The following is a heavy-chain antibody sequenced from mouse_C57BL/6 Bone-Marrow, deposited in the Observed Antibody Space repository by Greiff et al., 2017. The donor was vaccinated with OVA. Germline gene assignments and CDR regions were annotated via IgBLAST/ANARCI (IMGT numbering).Heavy chain of an antibody. CDR2: IYPGSGNT. CDR1: GYTFTDYY. D-gene: IGHD5-1*01. J-gene: IGHJ4*01. CDR3: ARWGGFSTYYAMDY. V-gene: IGHV1-76*01. Sequence: VKLVESGAELVRPGASVKLSCKASGYTFTDYYINWVKQRPGQGLEWIARIYPGSGNTYYNEKFKGKATLTAEKSSSTAYMQLSSLTSEDSAVYFCARWGGFSTYYAMDYWGQGTSVTVSS.